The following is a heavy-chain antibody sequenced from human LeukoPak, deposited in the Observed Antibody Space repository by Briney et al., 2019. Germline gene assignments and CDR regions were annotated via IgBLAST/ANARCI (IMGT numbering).Heavy chain of an antibody. CDR1: GFTFSAFA. V-gene: IGHV3-23*01. Sequence: PGGSLRLSCTASGFTFSAFAMMWVRQAPGKGPEWLAAIRGGGTGAFYAGSVMGRFTISKDNSKDTLFLQLNNLRAEDTAVYYCARDPNGDYVGAFDMWGPGTMVTVSS. CDR2: IRGGGTGA. J-gene: IGHJ3*02. CDR3: ARDPNGDYVGAFDM. D-gene: IGHD4-17*01.